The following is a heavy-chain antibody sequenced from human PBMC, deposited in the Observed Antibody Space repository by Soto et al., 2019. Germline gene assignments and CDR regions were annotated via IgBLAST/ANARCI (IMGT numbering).Heavy chain of an antibody. V-gene: IGHV3-74*01. D-gene: IGHD3-22*01. Sequence: PGGSLILSCAASGFTFSSYWMHWVRQAPGKGLVWVSRINSDGSSTSYADSVKGRFTISRDNAKNTLYLQMNSLRAEDTAVYYCASAAYYYDSSGYFFDYWGQGTMVTVSS. CDR2: INSDGSST. CDR3: ASAAYYYDSSGYFFDY. CDR1: GFTFSSYW. J-gene: IGHJ4*02.